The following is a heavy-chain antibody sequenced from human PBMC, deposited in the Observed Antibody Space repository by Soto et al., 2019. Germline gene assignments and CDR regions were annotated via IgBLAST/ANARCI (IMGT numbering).Heavy chain of an antibody. Sequence: KASETLSLTCTVSGGSISSGDYYWSWIRQPPGKGLEWIGYIYYSGSTYYNPSLKSRVTISVDTSKNQFSLKLSSVTAADTAVYYCASSRAAAGLLMTFDIWGQGTMVTVSS. CDR2: IYYSGST. CDR3: ASSRAAAGLLMTFDI. CDR1: GGSISSGDYY. J-gene: IGHJ3*02. V-gene: IGHV4-30-4*02. D-gene: IGHD6-13*01.